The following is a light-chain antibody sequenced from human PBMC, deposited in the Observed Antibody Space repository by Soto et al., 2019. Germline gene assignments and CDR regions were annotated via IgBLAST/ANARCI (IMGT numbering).Light chain of an antibody. Sequence: DIQMTQSPSALSASVGDRVTITCRAGHSFSNWLAWYQHKPGQPPILLISWASTRESGVPGRFSGGWFDTDFSLTISGLQPEDVAVYYCQQYYNSTYTFGQGTKLEIK. CDR2: WAS. V-gene: IGKV1-5*01. CDR3: QQYYNSTYT. J-gene: IGKJ2*01. CDR1: HSFSNW.